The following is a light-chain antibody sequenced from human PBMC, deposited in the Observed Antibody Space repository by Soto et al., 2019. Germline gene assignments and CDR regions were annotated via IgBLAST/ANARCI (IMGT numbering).Light chain of an antibody. V-gene: IGLV2-8*01. CDR3: SSYAGSNRV. J-gene: IGLJ1*01. Sequence: QSVLTQPPSASGSPGQSVTISCTGTSGDVGAYNYVSWYQQHPGKAPKLMIYEVSRRPSGVPDRFYGSKSGNTASLTVSGLQADDEADYYCSSYAGSNRVFGTGTKVTVL. CDR1: SGDVGAYNY. CDR2: EVS.